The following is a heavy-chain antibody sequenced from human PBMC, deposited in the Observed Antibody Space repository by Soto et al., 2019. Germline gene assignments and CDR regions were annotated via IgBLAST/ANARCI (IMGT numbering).Heavy chain of an antibody. V-gene: IGHV3-23*01. CDR3: ATTLGPKVAGYFQH. CDR1: GFTFSSYA. J-gene: IGHJ1*01. Sequence: HPGGSLRLSCAASGFTFSSYAMSWVRQAPGKGLEWVSAISGSGGSTYYADFVKGRFTISRDNSKNTLYLQMNSLRAEDTAVYYCATTLGPKVAGYFQHWGQGTLVTVSS. CDR2: ISGSGGST. D-gene: IGHD6-19*01.